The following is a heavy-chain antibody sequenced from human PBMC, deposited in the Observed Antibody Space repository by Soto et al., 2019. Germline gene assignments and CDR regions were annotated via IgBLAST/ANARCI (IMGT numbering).Heavy chain of an antibody. V-gene: IGHV1-2*04. CDR2: INPNSGGT. CDR3: ARSPPGRRTDWDS. D-gene: IGHD2-21*01. Sequence: ASVKVSCKASGYTFTGYDMHWVRQAPGQGLEWMGWINPNSGGTNYAQKFQGWVTMTRDTSISTAYMELSRLRSDDTAVYYCARSPPGRRTDWDSWGQGTLVTVSS. J-gene: IGHJ4*02. CDR1: GYTFTGYD.